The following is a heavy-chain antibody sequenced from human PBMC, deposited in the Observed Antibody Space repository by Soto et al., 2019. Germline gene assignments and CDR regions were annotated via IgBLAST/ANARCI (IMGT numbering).Heavy chain of an antibody. CDR3: AKAPTYDYYYYMDV. Sequence: GGSPRLSCAASGFSFNIYAMKWVRQDPGKGLECVSAISAGGGNTYYADSVKGRFTISRDNSKNTLYLQMNSLRADDTAVYYCAKAPTYDYYYYMDVWGKGTTVTVSS. CDR1: GFSFNIYA. CDR2: ISAGGGNT. V-gene: IGHV3-23*01. J-gene: IGHJ6*03.